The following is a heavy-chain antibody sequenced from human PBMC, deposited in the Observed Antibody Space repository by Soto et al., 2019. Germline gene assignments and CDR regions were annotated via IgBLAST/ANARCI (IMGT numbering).Heavy chain of an antibody. J-gene: IGHJ4*02. CDR2: IYNDGSRT. CDR1: GFAFSSYW. CDR3: ARDLSGDTTPYFDL. D-gene: IGHD1-1*01. V-gene: IGHV3-74*01. Sequence: EEQLVESGGGFVQPGGSLRLSCAASGFAFSSYWMHWVRQTPGKGPVWVSRIYNDGSRTAYADSVKGRFTISRDNAKNTMYLQMSSLTVEDTAVYYCARDLSGDTTPYFDLWGQGTLVTVSS.